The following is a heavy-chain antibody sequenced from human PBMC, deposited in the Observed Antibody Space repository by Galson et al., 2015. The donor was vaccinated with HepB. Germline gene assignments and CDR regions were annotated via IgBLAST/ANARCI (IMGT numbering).Heavy chain of an antibody. Sequence: SLRLSCAASGFTFSRSAMSWVRQAPGTGLEWVSTISGGGGSICYADSVKGRFTISRDNSQDTLFRQMNSLRAEDTAVYYCAKDYTVPGVAFYYGMYVWGQRTTSTASS. CDR2: ISGGGGSI. CDR3: AKDYTVPGVAFYYGMYV. J-gene: IGHJ6*02. V-gene: IGHV3-23*01. D-gene: IGHD2-15*01. CDR1: GFTFSRSA.